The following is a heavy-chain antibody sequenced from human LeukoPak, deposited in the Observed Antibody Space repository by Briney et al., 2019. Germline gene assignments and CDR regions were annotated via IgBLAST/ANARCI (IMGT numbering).Heavy chain of an antibody. CDR2: IKHDGSVQ. D-gene: IGHD6-13*01. J-gene: IGHJ4*02. V-gene: IGHV3-7*01. Sequence: GGSLRLSCAASGFTFSSYWMSWVRQAPGKGLEWVANIKHDGSVQYCVDSVKGRFTISRDNAKNSLYLQMNSLRAEDTAVYYCARVPGAAGISWGQGTLVTVSS. CDR3: ARVPGAAGIS. CDR1: GFTFSSYW.